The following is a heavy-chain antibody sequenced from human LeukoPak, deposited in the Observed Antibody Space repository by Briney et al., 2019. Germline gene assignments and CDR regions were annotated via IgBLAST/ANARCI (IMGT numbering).Heavy chain of an antibody. CDR3: ARNFYCGGDCAISYFDY. Sequence: PGGSLRLSCAASGFTFSNYAMSWVRQAPGRGLEWVSAISGSSGLTYYADSVKGRFTISRDNSKNSLFLQMNSLRADDTAVYYCARNFYCGGDCAISYFDYWGQGTLVTVSS. V-gene: IGHV3-23*01. CDR1: GFTFSNYA. D-gene: IGHD2-21*02. CDR2: ISGSSGLT. J-gene: IGHJ4*02.